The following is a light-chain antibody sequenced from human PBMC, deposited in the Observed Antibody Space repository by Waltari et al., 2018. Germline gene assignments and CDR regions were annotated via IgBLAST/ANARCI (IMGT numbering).Light chain of an antibody. CDR3: SYYPDTHTPVV. CDR2: EVR. Sequence: QSALTQPASVSGSPGQSVTISCTGVSSDGDEYRIIFWFRQHPGKAPKLILCEVRNRAPDTSTRFSGYKSGNTASLTSSRLQADDEADYFCSYYPDTHTPVVFGGGTKLTVL. J-gene: IGLJ2*01. CDR1: SSDGDEYRI. V-gene: IGLV2-14*01.